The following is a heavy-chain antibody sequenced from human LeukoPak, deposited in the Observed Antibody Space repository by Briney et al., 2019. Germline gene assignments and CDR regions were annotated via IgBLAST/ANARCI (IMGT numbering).Heavy chain of an antibody. D-gene: IGHD3-10*01. CDR2: IYSGGST. CDR3: ARVNYGPGSYPLYYFDY. Sequence: PGGSLRLSCAASGVTVSSNYMSWVRQAPGKGLEWVSVIYSGGSTYYADSVKGRFTISRDDSKNTLYLQMNSLRAEDTAVYYCARVNYGPGSYPLYYFDYWGQGTLVTVSS. CDR1: GVTVSSNY. J-gene: IGHJ4*02. V-gene: IGHV3-53*01.